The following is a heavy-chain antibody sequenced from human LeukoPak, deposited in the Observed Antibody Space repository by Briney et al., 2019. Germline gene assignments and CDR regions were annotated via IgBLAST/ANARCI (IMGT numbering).Heavy chain of an antibody. D-gene: IGHD6-19*01. CDR2: IYYSGST. J-gene: IGHJ4*02. CDR3: ARGYSSGWYYFDY. V-gene: IGHV4-59*02. Sequence: PPETLSLTCTVSGGSVSGYYWSWIRQPPGKGLEWIGYIYYSGSTNYNPSLKSRVTISVDTSKNQFSLKLSSVTAADTAVYYCARGYSSGWYYFDYWGQGTLVTVSS. CDR1: GGSVSGYY.